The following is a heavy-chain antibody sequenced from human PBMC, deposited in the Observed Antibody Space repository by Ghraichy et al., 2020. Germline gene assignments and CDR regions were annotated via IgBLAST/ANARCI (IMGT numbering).Heavy chain of an antibody. Sequence: LSLTCAASGFTFSSYGMHWVRQAPGKGLEWVAVIWYDGSNKYYADSVKGRFTISRDNSKKTLYLQMNSLRAEDTAVYYCARDEDSSSWFYYYGMDVWGQGTTVTVSS. V-gene: IGHV3-33*01. CDR1: GFTFSSYG. CDR2: IWYDGSNK. D-gene: IGHD6-13*01. CDR3: ARDEDSSSWFYYYGMDV. J-gene: IGHJ6*02.